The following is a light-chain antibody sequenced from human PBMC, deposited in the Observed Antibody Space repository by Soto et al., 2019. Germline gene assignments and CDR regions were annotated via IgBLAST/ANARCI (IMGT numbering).Light chain of an antibody. CDR2: GAS. CDR1: QSVSSN. J-gene: IGKJ1*01. CDR3: QQYNNWWT. V-gene: IGKV3-15*01. Sequence: DIVMTQSPATLSVSPGERATLSCRASQSVSSNLAWYQQKPGQAPRLLIYGASTRATGIPARFSGSGSGTEFTLTISRLPSEDVAVYYCQQYNNWWTFGQGTKVEIK.